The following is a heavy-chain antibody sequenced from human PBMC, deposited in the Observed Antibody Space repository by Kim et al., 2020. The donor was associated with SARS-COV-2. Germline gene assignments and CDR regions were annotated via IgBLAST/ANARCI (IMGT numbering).Heavy chain of an antibody. J-gene: IGHJ6*02. CDR3: ARHAGYDILTGYSNQYYYYYGMDV. D-gene: IGHD3-9*01. V-gene: IGHV4-59*08. Sequence: SETLSLTCTVSGGSISSYYWSWIRQPPGKGLEWIGYIYYSGSTNYNPSLKSRVTISVDTSKNQFSLKLSSVTAADTAVYYCARHAGYDILTGYSNQYYYYYGMDVWGQGTTVTVSS. CDR2: IYYSGST. CDR1: GGSISSYY.